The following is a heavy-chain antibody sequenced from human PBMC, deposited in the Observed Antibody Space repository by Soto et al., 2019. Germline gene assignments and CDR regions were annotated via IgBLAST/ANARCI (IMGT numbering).Heavy chain of an antibody. CDR3: ARTYDFLWGGYRYAPFDS. D-gene: IGHD3-16*02. CDR2: VDWDDDK. Sequence: SGPTLVNPTQTLTLTCKFSGFSLTTSGVCVSWIRQPPGKALEWLALVDWDDDKYYNPSLRTRLTISRDTSRNQVVLTLADMDPVDTATYYCARTYDFLWGGYRYAPFDSWGQGTLVTVSS. V-gene: IGHV2-70*01. CDR1: GFSLTTSGVC. J-gene: IGHJ4*02.